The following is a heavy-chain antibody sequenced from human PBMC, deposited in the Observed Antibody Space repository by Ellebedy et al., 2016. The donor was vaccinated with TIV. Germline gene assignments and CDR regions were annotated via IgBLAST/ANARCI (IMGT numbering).Heavy chain of an antibody. Sequence: GGSLRLXXAASGFTFSSYGMHWVRQAPGKGLEWVAVVSADGSRKSYADSVKERFTISRDNSKNTLFVQMNSLRVEDTAVYYCAKPSDPNPGYSASWATYFDSWGQGTLVTVSS. D-gene: IGHD6-13*01. J-gene: IGHJ4*02. CDR1: GFTFSSYG. CDR3: AKPSDPNPGYSASWATYFDS. CDR2: VSADGSRK. V-gene: IGHV3-30*18.